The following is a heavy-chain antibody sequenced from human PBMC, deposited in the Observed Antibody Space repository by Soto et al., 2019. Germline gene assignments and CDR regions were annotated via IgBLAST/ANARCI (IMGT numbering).Heavy chain of an antibody. Sequence: SETLSLTCTVSGGSISSSSYYWGWIRQPPGKGLEWIGSIYYSGSTYYNPSLKSRVTISVDTSKNQFSLKLSSVTAADTAVYYCARLITIFGSTYYFDYWGQGTLVTVSS. CDR3: ARLITIFGSTYYFDY. D-gene: IGHD3-3*01. V-gene: IGHV4-39*01. J-gene: IGHJ4*02. CDR2: IYYSGST. CDR1: GGSISSSSYY.